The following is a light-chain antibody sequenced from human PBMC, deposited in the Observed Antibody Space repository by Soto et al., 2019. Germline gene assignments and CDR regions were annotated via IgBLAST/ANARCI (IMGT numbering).Light chain of an antibody. J-gene: IGKJ1*01. V-gene: IGKV1-6*01. CDR1: QGISNE. CDR2: GAS. Sequence: IQMTQSPSSLSASVGDRVTITCRASQGISNELGWYQQRPWKAPKVLIYGASNLHSGVPSRFSGSASGTGFTLTISSLQPEEFATYYCLQDYTYPWTVGQGTKVEMK. CDR3: LQDYTYPWT.